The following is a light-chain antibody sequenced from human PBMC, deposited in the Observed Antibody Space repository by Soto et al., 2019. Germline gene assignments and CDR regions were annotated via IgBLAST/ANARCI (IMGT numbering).Light chain of an antibody. V-gene: IGLV2-14*01. Sequence: QSALTQPASGSGSPGQSITISCTGTSSDVGGYSYVSWYQQHPGKTPKLMIYEVSNRPSGVSHRFSGSKSGNTASLTISGLQTEDEADYYCSSFSSITPEVFGGGTKLTVL. CDR1: SSDVGGYSY. J-gene: IGLJ2*01. CDR2: EVS. CDR3: SSFSSITPEV.